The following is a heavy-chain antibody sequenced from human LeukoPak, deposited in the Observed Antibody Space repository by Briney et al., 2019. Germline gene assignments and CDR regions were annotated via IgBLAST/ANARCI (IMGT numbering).Heavy chain of an antibody. D-gene: IGHD3-10*01. V-gene: IGHV1-18*01. CDR3: ARAVPYYFGSGSTEELDY. CDR2: ISGYNGNT. CDR1: GYIFTSYG. Sequence: ASVKVSCKASGYIFTSYGISWVRQAPGQGLEWMGWISGYNGNTNYAQELQGRVTMTTDTSTSTAYMELRSLRSDDTAVYYCARAVPYYFGSGSTEELDYWGQGTLVTVSS. J-gene: IGHJ4*02.